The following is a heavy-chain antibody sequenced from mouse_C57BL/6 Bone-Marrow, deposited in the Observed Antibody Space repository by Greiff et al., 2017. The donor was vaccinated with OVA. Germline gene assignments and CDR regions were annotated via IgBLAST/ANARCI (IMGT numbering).Heavy chain of an antibody. CDR1: GYSFTDYN. D-gene: IGHD4-1*01. V-gene: IGHV1-39*01. CDR2: INPNYGTT. Sequence: EVKLMESGPELVKPGASVKISCKASGYSFTDYNLNWVKQSNGKSLEWIGVINPNYGTTSYNQKFKGKATLTVDQSSSTAYMQLNSLTSEDSAVYYCARRDWDPYYFDYWGQGTTLTVSS. CDR3: ARRDWDPYYFDY. J-gene: IGHJ2*01.